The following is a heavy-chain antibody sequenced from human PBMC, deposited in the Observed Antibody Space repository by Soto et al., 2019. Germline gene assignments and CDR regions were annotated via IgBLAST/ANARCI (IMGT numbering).Heavy chain of an antibody. CDR3: ARSSNLSYCDSSGYLDYRDY. J-gene: IGHJ4*02. CDR1: GYTWNNYA. Sequence: ASVKVSCKASGYTWNNYAMHWVRQAPGQRLEWMGWINTGDVNAKYSQNFQGRVTITKDTSASTVYMELSSLRSEDSAVYYCARSSNLSYCDSSGYLDYRDYWDQG. V-gene: IGHV1-3*04. D-gene: IGHD3-22*01. CDR2: INTGDVNA.